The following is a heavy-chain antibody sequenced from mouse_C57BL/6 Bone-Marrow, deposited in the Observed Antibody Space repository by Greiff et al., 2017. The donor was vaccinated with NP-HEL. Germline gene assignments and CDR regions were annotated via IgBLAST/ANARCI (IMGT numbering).Heavy chain of an antibody. CDR3: ARLYYCTAFDY. J-gene: IGHJ2*01. CDR1: GYTFTSYW. V-gene: IGHV1-64*01. D-gene: IGHD1-1*01. Sequence: QVQLQQPGAELVKPGASVKLSCKASGYTFTSYWMHWVKQRPGQGLEWIGMIHPNSGSTNYNEKFKSKATLTVDKSSSTAYMQLSSLTSEDSAFYYCARLYYCTAFDYWGKGTTLTVSS. CDR2: IHPNSGST.